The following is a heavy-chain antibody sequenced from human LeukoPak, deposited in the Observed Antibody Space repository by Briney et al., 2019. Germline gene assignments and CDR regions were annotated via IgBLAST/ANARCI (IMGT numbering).Heavy chain of an antibody. J-gene: IGHJ6*03. CDR3: ARRVPTRRIAVAGNYYYYYMDV. V-gene: IGHV4-61*02. CDR1: SGSISSDSYY. Sequence: SETLSLTCTVSSGSISSDSYYWNWIRQPAGKGLEWIGRMLTSGSTEYNPSLKSRVTISVDTSKNQFSLKLSSVTAADTAVYYCARRVPTRRIAVAGNYYYYYMDVWGKGTTVTVSS. D-gene: IGHD6-19*01. CDR2: MLTSGST.